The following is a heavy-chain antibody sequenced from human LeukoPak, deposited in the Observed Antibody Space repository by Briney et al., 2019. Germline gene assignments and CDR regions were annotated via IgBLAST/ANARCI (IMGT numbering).Heavy chain of an antibody. CDR1: GFTFSTYP. D-gene: IGHD2-15*01. V-gene: IGHV3-30*04. CDR3: ARDAYCSGGNCYSWYFDL. J-gene: IGHJ2*01. Sequence: PGRSLRLSCAASGFTFSTYPMHWVRQAPGKGLEWVAVIWYDESNQYYADSVKGRSSISRDNSKNTLFLQMNSLRAEDTAVYFCARDAYCSGGNCYSWYFDLWGRGTLVTVSS. CDR2: IWYDESNQ.